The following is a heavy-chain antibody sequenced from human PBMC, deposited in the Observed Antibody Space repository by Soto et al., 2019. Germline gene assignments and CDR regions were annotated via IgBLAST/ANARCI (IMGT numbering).Heavy chain of an antibody. V-gene: IGHV1-69*04. J-gene: IGHJ5*02. CDR1: GGTFSSYT. Sequence: GASVKVSCKASGGTFSSYTIRWVRQAPGQGLEWMGRIIPILGIANYAQKFQGRVTITADKSTSTAYMELSSLRSEDTAVYYCARDPAPKYCSSTSCLNWFDPWGQGTLVTVSS. CDR3: ARDPAPKYCSSTSCLNWFDP. D-gene: IGHD2-2*01. CDR2: IIPILGIA.